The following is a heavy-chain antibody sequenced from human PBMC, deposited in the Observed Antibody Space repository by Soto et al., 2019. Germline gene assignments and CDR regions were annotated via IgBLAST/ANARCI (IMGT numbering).Heavy chain of an antibody. Sequence: PGESLKISCKGSGYSFTSYWIGWVRQMPGKGLEWMGIIYPGDSDTRYSPSFQGQVTISADKSISTAYLQWSSLKASDTAMYYCARRINSVAAAGSPNYYYSYGMHVWGQGTTVTASS. J-gene: IGHJ6*02. D-gene: IGHD6-13*01. CDR1: GYSFTSYW. CDR2: IYPGDSDT. V-gene: IGHV5-51*01. CDR3: ARRINSVAAAGSPNYYYSYGMHV.